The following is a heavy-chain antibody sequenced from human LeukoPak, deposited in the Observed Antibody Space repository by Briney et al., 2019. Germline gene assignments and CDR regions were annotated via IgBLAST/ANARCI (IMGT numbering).Heavy chain of an antibody. CDR2: IGPDGKT. Sequence: GGSLRLSRAASGFTLSSCAMSWVRQAPGKGLEWVSAIGPDGKTYYADSVKGRFTISRDSSKNTLYLQMNSLRAEDTAAYFCVRRESGGNHFGYWGQGTLVTVSS. CDR1: GFTLSSCA. J-gene: IGHJ4*02. CDR3: VRRESGGNHFGY. V-gene: IGHV3-23*01. D-gene: IGHD1-26*01.